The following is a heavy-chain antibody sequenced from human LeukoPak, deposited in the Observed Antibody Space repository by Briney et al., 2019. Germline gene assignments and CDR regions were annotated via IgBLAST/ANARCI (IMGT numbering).Heavy chain of an antibody. J-gene: IGHJ6*02. CDR3: ARDDDYGDPDYYYYGMDV. CDR2: IYYSGST. CDR1: GGSISSYY. D-gene: IGHD4-17*01. V-gene: IGHV4-59*01. Sequence: SETLSLTCTVSGGSISSYYWSWIRQPPGKGLEWIGYIYYSGSTNYNPSLKSRVTISVDTSKNQFSLKLSSVTAADTAVYYCARDDDYGDPDYYYYGMDVWGQGTTVTVSS.